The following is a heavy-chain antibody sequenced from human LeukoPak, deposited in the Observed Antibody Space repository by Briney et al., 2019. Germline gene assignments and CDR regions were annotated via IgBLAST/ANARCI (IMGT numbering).Heavy chain of an antibody. Sequence: GGSLRLSCAASGFTFSIYAMSWVHQAPGNGLDCLSAINGSGGSTYYADSVKGRFTIFRDNSKNTLYLQMNSLRAEDTAVYYCAKDISGWSDWGQGTLVTVSS. CDR2: INGSGGST. CDR1: GFTFSIYA. J-gene: IGHJ4*02. CDR3: AKDISGWSD. V-gene: IGHV3-23*01. D-gene: IGHD6-19*01.